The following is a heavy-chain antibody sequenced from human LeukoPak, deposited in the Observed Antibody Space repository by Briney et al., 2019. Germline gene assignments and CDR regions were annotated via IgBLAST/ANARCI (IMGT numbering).Heavy chain of an antibody. D-gene: IGHD5-18*01. CDR3: ARSGTAMVIYYYYGMDV. J-gene: IGHJ6*02. CDR2: ISYDGSNK. Sequence: PGRSLRLSCAASGFTFSSYAMHWVRQAPGKGLEWVAVISYDGSNKYYADSVKGRFTISRDNSKNTLYLQMNSLRAEDTAVYYCARSGTAMVIYYYYGMDVWGQGTTVTVSS. V-gene: IGHV3-30-3*01. CDR1: GFTFSSYA.